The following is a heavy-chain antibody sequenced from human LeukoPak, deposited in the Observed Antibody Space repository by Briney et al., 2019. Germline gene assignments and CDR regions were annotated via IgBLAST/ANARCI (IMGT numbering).Heavy chain of an antibody. Sequence: GSSVKVSCKASGGTFTSYGISWVRQALGQGLEWMGWISAYNGNTNYAQKLQGRVTMTTDTSTSTAYMELRSLRSDDTAVYYCARTVLGPAAGTYGFFDIWGQGTMVTVSS. D-gene: IGHD6-13*01. CDR1: GGTFTSYG. J-gene: IGHJ3*02. CDR2: ISAYNGNT. V-gene: IGHV1-18*01. CDR3: ARTVLGPAAGTYGFFDI.